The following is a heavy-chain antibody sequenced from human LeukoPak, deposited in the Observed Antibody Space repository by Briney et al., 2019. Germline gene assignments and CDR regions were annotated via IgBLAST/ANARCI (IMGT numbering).Heavy chain of an antibody. V-gene: IGHV1-18*01. CDR3: ARGSLYYYGSGSYPPYYYGMDV. CDR1: GYTFTSYG. J-gene: IGHJ6*02. D-gene: IGHD3-10*01. Sequence: ASVKVSCKASGYTFTSYGISWVRQAPGQGLEWMGWISAYNGNTNYAQKLQGRATMTTDTSTSTAYMELRSLGSDDTAVYYCARGSLYYYGSGSYPPYYYGMDVWGQGTTVTVSS. CDR2: ISAYNGNT.